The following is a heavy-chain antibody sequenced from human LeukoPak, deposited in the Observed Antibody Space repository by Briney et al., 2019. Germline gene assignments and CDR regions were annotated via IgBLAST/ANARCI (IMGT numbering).Heavy chain of an antibody. CDR3: AKDIGSGSYAEYFQH. D-gene: IGHD1-26*01. J-gene: IGHJ1*01. V-gene: IGHV3-43*02. Sequence: GGSLRLSCAASGFTFDDYAMHWVRQAPGKGLEWVSLISGDGGSTYYADSVKGRFTISRDNSKNSLCLQMNSLRTEDTALYYCAKDIGSGSYAEYFQHWGQGTLVTVSS. CDR1: GFTFDDYA. CDR2: ISGDGGST.